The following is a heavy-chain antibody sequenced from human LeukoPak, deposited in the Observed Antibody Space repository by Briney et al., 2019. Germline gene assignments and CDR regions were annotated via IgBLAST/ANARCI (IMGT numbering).Heavy chain of an antibody. V-gene: IGHV3-74*01. CDR1: GLTLSSYW. Sequence: ESLKISCAASGLTLSSYWMHWVRQAPGEGLVWVSHINTDGTATNYADSVKGRFTISRDNGKNTLYLQMNSLRAEDTAVYYCVRDSNLSFDYWGQGALVTVSS. J-gene: IGHJ4*02. CDR2: INTDGTAT. D-gene: IGHD1-14*01. CDR3: VRDSNLSFDY.